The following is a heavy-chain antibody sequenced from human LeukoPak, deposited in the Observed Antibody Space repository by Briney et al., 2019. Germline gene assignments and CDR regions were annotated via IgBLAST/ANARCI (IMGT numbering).Heavy chain of an antibody. CDR1: GGSISGFY. D-gene: IGHD1-26*01. V-gene: IGHV4-34*01. CDR2: INHSGST. CDR3: ARAPYSDLYYFDY. J-gene: IGHJ4*02. Sequence: SETLSLTCTVSGGSISGFYWSWIRQPPGKGLEWIGEINHSGSTNYNPSLKSRVTISVDTSKNQFSLKLSSVTAADTAVYYCARAPYSDLYYFDYWGQGTLVTVSS.